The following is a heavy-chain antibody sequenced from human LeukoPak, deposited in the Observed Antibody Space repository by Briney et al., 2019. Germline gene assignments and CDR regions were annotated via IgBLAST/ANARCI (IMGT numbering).Heavy chain of an antibody. Sequence: SETLSPTCTVSGGSISGYSWSWIRQPAGKGLEWIGLIYTSGSTNYNPSLKSRVTMSVDTSKNQLSLKLSSVTAADTAVYYCARGGDYEFGYWGQGTLVTVSS. CDR2: IYTSGST. CDR3: ARGGDYEFGY. J-gene: IGHJ4*02. CDR1: GGSISGYS. D-gene: IGHD4-17*01. V-gene: IGHV4-4*07.